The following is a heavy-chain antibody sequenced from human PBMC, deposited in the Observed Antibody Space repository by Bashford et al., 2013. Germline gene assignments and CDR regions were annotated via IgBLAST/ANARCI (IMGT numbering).Heavy chain of an antibody. Sequence: SETLSLMCTVSGGSLSGGAHFWNWIRHQPGRGLEWIGSINHSGSTNYNPSLKDRATMSVDTSRSQFFLKLVSVTAADAAVYYCASAPKTAMVTQYHFDRWGQGTRVTVSS. CDR3: ASAPKTAMVTQYHFDR. CDR2: INHSGST. D-gene: IGHD5-18*01. V-gene: IGHV4-31*03. J-gene: IGHJ4*02. CDR1: GGSLSGGAHF.